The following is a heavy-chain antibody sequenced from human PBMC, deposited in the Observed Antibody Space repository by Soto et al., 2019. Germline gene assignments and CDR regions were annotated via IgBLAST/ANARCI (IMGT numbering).Heavy chain of an antibody. Sequence: PGGSLRLSCAASGFTFSSYAMSWVRQAPGKGLEWVSAISGSGGSTYYADSVKGRFTISRDNSKNTLYLQMNSLRAEDTAVYYCAKFQIYYYGSGRYCDAFDIWGQGTMVTVSS. V-gene: IGHV3-23*01. CDR3: AKFQIYYYGSGRYCDAFDI. CDR2: ISGSGGST. CDR1: GFTFSSYA. J-gene: IGHJ3*02. D-gene: IGHD3-10*01.